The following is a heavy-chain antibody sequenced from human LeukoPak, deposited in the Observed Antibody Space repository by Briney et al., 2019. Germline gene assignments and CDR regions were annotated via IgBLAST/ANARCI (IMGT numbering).Heavy chain of an antibody. CDR1: GFTFTSYA. D-gene: IGHD1-26*01. J-gene: IGHJ4*02. CDR3: ATPVVGIRSFDY. V-gene: IGHV3-23*01. Sequence: GGSLRLPCAASGFTFTSYAMTWVRQTPGKGLEWVSVIGGGGAITYYADSVKGRFTVSRDDSKNTLYLQMDSLRAEDTAVYYCATPVVGIRSFDYWGQGTLVTISS. CDR2: IGGGGAIT.